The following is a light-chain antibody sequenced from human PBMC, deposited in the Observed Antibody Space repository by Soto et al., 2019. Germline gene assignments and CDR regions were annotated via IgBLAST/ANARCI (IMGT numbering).Light chain of an antibody. CDR1: QSISSW. Sequence: QMTQSPSTLSVSVGDRVTITCRASQSISSWLAWYQQKAGKAPKLLIYDASSLESGVPSRFSGSGSGTEFALTISSLQPDDFATYYCQQYNSYSPWTFGQGTKVEIK. CDR3: QQYNSYSPWT. V-gene: IGKV1-5*01. J-gene: IGKJ1*01. CDR2: DAS.